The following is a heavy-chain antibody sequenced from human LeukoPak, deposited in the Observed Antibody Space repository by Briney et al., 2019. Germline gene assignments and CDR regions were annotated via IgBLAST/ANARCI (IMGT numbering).Heavy chain of an antibody. Sequence: SGSPSLTRAVSGRSLWGFYWSWSRQAPGKGLEWIGQIDHSGSTNYNPSLKSRITMSLDLSKNQFSLKLSSVNAADTAVFYCARLAGWEPFDDWGQGTLVTVSS. CDR1: GRSLWGFY. J-gene: IGHJ4*02. CDR3: ARLAGWEPFDD. D-gene: IGHD1-26*01. CDR2: IDHSGST. V-gene: IGHV4-34*01.